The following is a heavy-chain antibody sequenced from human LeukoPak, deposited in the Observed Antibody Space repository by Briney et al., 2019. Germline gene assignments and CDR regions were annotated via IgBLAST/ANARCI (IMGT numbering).Heavy chain of an antibody. CDR1: GFTFSSYA. Sequence: PGRSLRLSCAASGFTFSSYAMHWVRQAPGKGLEWVAVISYDGSNKYYADSVKGRFTISRDNSKNTLYLQMNSLRAEDTAVYYCARGVIVALGLLIDYWGQGTLVTVSS. D-gene: IGHD5-12*01. V-gene: IGHV3-30*04. CDR3: ARGVIVALGLLIDY. CDR2: ISYDGSNK. J-gene: IGHJ4*02.